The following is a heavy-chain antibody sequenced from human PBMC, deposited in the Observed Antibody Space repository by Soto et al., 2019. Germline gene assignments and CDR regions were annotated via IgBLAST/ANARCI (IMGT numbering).Heavy chain of an antibody. J-gene: IGHJ6*02. Sequence: QVQLVQSGAEVKKPGASVKVSCKASGYTFTSYGISWVRQAPGQGLEWMGWISAYNGNTNYAQKLQGRVTITTDTSTSTAYMELRSLRSDDTAVYYCARDTIVVVINYYYYGMDVWGQGTTVTVSS. CDR1: GYTFTSYG. CDR2: ISAYNGNT. CDR3: ARDTIVVVINYYYYGMDV. D-gene: IGHD3-22*01. V-gene: IGHV1-18*04.